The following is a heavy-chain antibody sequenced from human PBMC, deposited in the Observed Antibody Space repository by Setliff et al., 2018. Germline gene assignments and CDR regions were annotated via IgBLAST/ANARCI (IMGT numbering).Heavy chain of an antibody. CDR1: GSTFSAYS. CDR2: VTQGAST. Sequence: GGSLRLSCETSGSTFSAYSMAWVRQFPGKGLQLVSAVTQGASTLYPDSVRGRFTMSRDNSKSSVYLQMNDLRVEDTATYYCAKDRVNDGVWDFDSWGQGMLVTVSS. V-gene: IGHV3-23*01. D-gene: IGHD4-17*01. CDR3: AKDRVNDGVWDFDS. J-gene: IGHJ4*02.